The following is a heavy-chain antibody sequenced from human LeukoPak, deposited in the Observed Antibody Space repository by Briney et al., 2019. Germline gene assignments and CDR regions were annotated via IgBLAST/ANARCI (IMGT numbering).Heavy chain of an antibody. V-gene: IGHV4-34*01. CDR3: ASLWPYQLSAFDI. J-gene: IGHJ3*02. Sequence: PSETLSLTCAVYGGSFSGYYWSWIRQPPGKGLEWIGEINHSGSTNYNPSLKSRVTISLDTSKNQFSLKLSSVTAADTAVYYCASLWPYQLSAFDIWGQGTMVTVSS. CDR1: GGSFSGYY. D-gene: IGHD2-2*01. CDR2: INHSGST.